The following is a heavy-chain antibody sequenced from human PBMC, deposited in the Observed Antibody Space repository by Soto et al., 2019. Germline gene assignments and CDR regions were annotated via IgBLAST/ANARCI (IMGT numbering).Heavy chain of an antibody. J-gene: IGHJ4*02. Sequence: SLTCSVSGGSIGSGNFYWSWICQPPGKGLEWLTSIYHTGTIYITPSLRSRLTISSDTSRNQFSLNLTSVTAADTALYFCARQNVQIGPAFFDYWGRGTLVTVSS. V-gene: IGHV4-30-4*01. CDR2: IYHTGTI. D-gene: IGHD3-10*02. CDR3: ARQNVQIGPAFFDY. CDR1: GGSIGSGNFY.